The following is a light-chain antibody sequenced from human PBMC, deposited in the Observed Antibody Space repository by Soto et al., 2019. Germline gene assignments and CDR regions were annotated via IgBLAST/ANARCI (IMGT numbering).Light chain of an antibody. CDR2: RNY. CDR3: AAWDDSLSGPV. V-gene: IGLV1-47*01. CDR1: TSNIGSNY. Sequence: QSALTQPPSASGTPGQRVTISCSGSTSNIGSNYVSWYQHLPGTAPKLLIYRNYQRPSGVPGRFSGSKSGTSASLAISGLRSEDESDYYCAAWDDSLSGPVFGGGTKLTVL. J-gene: IGLJ2*01.